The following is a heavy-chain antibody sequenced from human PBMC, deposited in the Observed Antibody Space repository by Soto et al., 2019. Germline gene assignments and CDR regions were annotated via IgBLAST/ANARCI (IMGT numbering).Heavy chain of an antibody. CDR1: GYTFTGYY. J-gene: IGHJ5*02. CDR3: ASVSFVWFPSALGATGDNWFGT. Sequence: ASVKVSCKASGYTFTGYYMHWVRQAPGQGLEWMGWINPNSGGTNYAQKFQGRVTMTRDTSISAAYMELSRLRSDDTAVYYCASVSFVWFPSALGATGDNWFGTWGQGTLVTVSS. D-gene: IGHD1-26*01. CDR2: INPNSGGT. V-gene: IGHV1-2*02.